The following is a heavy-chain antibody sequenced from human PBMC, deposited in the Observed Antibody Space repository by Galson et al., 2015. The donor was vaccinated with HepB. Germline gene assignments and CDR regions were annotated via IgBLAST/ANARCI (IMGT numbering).Heavy chain of an antibody. V-gene: IGHV3-21*01. CDR1: GFTFGSYS. CDR3: ARGAYCGGDCYRGGNDAFDI. CDR2: ISSSSSYI. D-gene: IGHD2-21*01. Sequence: SLRLSCAASGFTFGSYSMNWVRQAPGKGLEWVSSISSSSSYIYYADSVKGRFTISRDNAKNSLYLQMNSLRAEDTAVYYCARGAYCGGDCYRGGNDAFDIWGQGTMVTVSS. J-gene: IGHJ3*02.